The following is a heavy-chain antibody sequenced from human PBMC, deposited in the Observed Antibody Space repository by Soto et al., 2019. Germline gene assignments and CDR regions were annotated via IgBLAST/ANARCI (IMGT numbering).Heavy chain of an antibody. CDR2: IRCCGGSA. D-gene: IGHD6-19*01. Sequence: EVQLLESGGGVVQPGGSLRLSCVASGFNFKKFAMAWVRQAAGEGLEWVSGIRCCGGSASYADSVKGRFSIARDDSKKTVSLQLNSLRVEDTAQYYCAKADGQQWLIPHLDNWGQGTLVTVS. CDR3: AKADGQQWLIPHLDN. J-gene: IGHJ4*02. V-gene: IGHV3-23*01. CDR1: GFNFKKFA.